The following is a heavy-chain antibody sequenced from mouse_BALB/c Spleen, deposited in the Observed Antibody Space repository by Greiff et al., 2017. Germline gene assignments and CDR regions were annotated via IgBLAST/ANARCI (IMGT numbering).Heavy chain of an antibody. CDR3: ARCGYEAMDG. Sequence: EVMLVESGGGLVQPGGSRKLSCAASGFTFSSFGMHWVRQAPEKGLEWVAYISSGSSTIYYADTVKGRFTISRDNPKNTLFLQMTSLRSEDTAMYYCARCGYEAMDGWGEGTSVTVSS. CDR2: ISSGSSTI. V-gene: IGHV5-17*02. CDR1: GFTFSSFG. J-gene: IGHJ4*01.